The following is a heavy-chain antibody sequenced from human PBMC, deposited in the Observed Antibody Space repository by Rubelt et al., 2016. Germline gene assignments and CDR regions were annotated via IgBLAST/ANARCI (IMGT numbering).Heavy chain of an antibody. D-gene: IGHD2-2*01. CDR2: TYYNGNT. V-gene: IGHV4-39*07. CDR3: ARDIVVLTATDYFDP. J-gene: IGHJ5*02. CDR1: GGSITSTSYF. Sequence: QVQLQESGPGLVKPSETLSLTCTASGGSITSTSYFWGWIRQPPGKGLEWIGTTYYNGNTYYNPSLKSRVTMSVDTSKNQSSLKLTSVTAADTAIYYCARDIVVLTATDYFDPWGQGTLVTVSS.